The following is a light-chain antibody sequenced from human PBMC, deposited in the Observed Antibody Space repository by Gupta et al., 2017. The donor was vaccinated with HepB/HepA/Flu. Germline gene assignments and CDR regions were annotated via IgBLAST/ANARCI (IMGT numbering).Light chain of an antibody. CDR1: RSVLYSSNNKNY. Sequence: DIVMTQSPDSLGVSLGERATINCKSSRSVLYSSNNKNYLAWYQQKPGQPPKLLIYWASTRESGVPDRFSGSGSGTXFTLTIXSLQAEDVAVYYCQQDANNPWTFGXGTKVEIK. V-gene: IGKV4-1*01. CDR3: QQDANNPWT. J-gene: IGKJ1*01. CDR2: WAS.